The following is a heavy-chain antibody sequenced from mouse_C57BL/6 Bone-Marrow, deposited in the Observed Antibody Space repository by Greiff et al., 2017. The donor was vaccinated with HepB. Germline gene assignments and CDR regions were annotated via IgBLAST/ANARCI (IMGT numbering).Heavy chain of an antibody. Sequence: QVQLQQSGAELARPGASVKLSCKASGYTFTSYGISWVKQRTGQGLEWIGEIYPRSGNTYYNEKFKGKATLTADKSSSTAYMELRSLTSEDSAVYFCARSIYYYVRFFSWFAYWGQGTLVTVSA. D-gene: IGHD1-1*01. J-gene: IGHJ3*01. CDR2: IYPRSGNT. CDR3: ARSIYYYVRFFSWFAY. V-gene: IGHV1-81*01. CDR1: GYTFTSYG.